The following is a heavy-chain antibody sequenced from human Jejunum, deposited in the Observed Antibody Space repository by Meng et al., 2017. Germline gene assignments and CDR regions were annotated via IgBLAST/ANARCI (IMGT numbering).Heavy chain of an antibody. Sequence: GGPLRLSCAASGFTFSGTAMHWVRQASGRGLEWVGRIHTKARDYATAYSATVKGRFIISRDDSENRSYLQMNDLKSEDTAVYYCTSLSYSESSGYYTGYWGQGTLVTVSS. V-gene: IGHV3-73*01. CDR1: GFTFSGTA. D-gene: IGHD3-22*01. CDR2: IHTKARDYAT. CDR3: TSLSYSESSGYYTGY. J-gene: IGHJ4*02.